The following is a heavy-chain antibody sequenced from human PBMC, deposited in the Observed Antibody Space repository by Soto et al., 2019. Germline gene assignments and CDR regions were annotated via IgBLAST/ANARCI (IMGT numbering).Heavy chain of an antibody. J-gene: IGHJ5*02. Sequence: VKVSCKASGYTFTSYGISWVRQAPGQGLEWMGWISAYNGNTNYAQKLQGRVTMTTDTSTSTAYMGLRSLRSDDTAVYYCAREDGYCSSTSCYFWFDPWGQGTLVTVAS. D-gene: IGHD2-2*03. V-gene: IGHV1-18*01. CDR3: AREDGYCSSTSCYFWFDP. CDR2: ISAYNGNT. CDR1: GYTFTSYG.